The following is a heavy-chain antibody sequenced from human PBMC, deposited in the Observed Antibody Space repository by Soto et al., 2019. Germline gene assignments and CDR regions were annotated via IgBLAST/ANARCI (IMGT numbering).Heavy chain of an antibody. CDR3: ARDSPSLGGWFFDY. J-gene: IGHJ4*02. CDR2: ISIYNGNT. CDR1: GYTFTSYG. D-gene: IGHD6-19*01. V-gene: IGHV1-18*01. Sequence: ASVKVSCKASGYTFTSYGISWMRQAPGQGLEWMGWISIYNGNTNYAQKIQGRVTMTTDTSTSTAYMELRSLRSDDTAVYYCARDSPSLGGWFFDYWGQGAPLTVSS.